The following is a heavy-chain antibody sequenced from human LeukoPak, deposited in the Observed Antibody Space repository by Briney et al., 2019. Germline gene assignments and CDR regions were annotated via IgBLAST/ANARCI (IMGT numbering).Heavy chain of an antibody. D-gene: IGHD3-10*01. V-gene: IGHV1-8*01. CDR1: RYTFTSYD. CDR2: MNPNTGRT. J-gene: IGHJ4*02. Sequence: GASVKVSCKASRYTFTSYDINWVREAAGQGLEWMGWMNPNTGRTGYAQKSQGRITMTRDTSINTAYMELTNLRSEDTAIYYCARLSQTPDYYTLGGYYYLGYWGQGTPVTVSS. CDR3: ARLSQTPDYYTLGGYYYLGY.